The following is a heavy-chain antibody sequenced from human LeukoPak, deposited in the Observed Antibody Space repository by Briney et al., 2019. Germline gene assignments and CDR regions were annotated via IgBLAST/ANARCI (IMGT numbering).Heavy chain of an antibody. CDR2: ISWNSGSI. V-gene: IGHV3-9*01. D-gene: IGHD5-12*01. CDR1: GFTFDDYA. CDR3: AKDSGYDYYFDY. Sequence: SLRLSCAASGFTFDDYAMHCVRQAPGKGLEWVSGISWNSGSIGYADSVKGRFTISRDNAKNSLYLQMNSLRAEDTALYYCAKDSGYDYYFDYWGQGTLVTVSS. J-gene: IGHJ4*02.